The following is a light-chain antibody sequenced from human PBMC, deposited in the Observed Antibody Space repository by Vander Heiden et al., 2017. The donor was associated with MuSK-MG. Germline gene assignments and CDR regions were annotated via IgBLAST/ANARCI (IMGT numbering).Light chain of an antibody. CDR3: QQNNTWPPLT. J-gene: IGKJ5*01. CDR1: QSVNSN. Sequence: EVVMTQSPATLSVSPGERATLSCRASQSVNSNLAWYQQNPGQAPRLLIFGTSTRATGIPARFTGSGFGTEFTLTISSRQSEDFALYYCQQNNTWPPLTFGQGTRMEIK. CDR2: GTS. V-gene: IGKV3-15*01.